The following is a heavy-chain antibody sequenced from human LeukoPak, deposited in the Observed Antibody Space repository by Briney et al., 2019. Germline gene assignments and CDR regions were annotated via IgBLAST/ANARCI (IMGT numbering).Heavy chain of an antibody. D-gene: IGHD1-14*01. CDR3: ARGRGGDNQSKYRPLLYYYGMDV. J-gene: IGHJ6*02. CDR1: GGSISSYY. CDR2: IYYSGST. V-gene: IGHV4-59*12. Sequence: SETLSLTCTVSGGSISSYYWSWIRQPPGKGLEWIGYIYYSGSTNYNPSLKSRVTISVDTSKNQFSLKLSSVTAADTAVYYCARGRGGDNQSKYRPLLYYYGMDVWGQGTTVTVSS.